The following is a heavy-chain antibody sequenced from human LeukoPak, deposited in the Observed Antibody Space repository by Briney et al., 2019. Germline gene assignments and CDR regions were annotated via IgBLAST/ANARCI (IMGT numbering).Heavy chain of an antibody. J-gene: IGHJ5*01. CDR2: IHYSGIT. V-gene: IGHV4-39*01. Sequence: SETLSLTCAVSGGSISSGSDYWGWIRQPPGKGLEWIGNIHYSGITYYNPSLKSRVTISVDTSKNQFSLKLTSVTAADTAVYYCARQPHAFDNWFDSWGQGTLVTVSS. D-gene: IGHD3-10*01. CDR3: ARQPHAFDNWFDS. CDR1: GGSISSGSDY.